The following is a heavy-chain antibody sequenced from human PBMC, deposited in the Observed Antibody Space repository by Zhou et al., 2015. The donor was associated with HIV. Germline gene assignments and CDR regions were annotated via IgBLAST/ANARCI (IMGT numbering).Heavy chain of an antibody. D-gene: IGHD3-10*01. J-gene: IGHJ5*02. Sequence: QVQLVQSGAEVKKPGSSVKVSCKASGGTFSSYAISWVRQAPGQGLEWMGGIIPIFGTANYAQKFQGRVTITADESTSTAYMELSSLRSEDTAVYYCARDNGYYGSGSYFWFDPWGQGTLVTVSS. CDR3: ARDNGYYGSGSYFWFDP. V-gene: IGHV1-69*01. CDR2: IIPIFGTA. CDR1: GGTFSSYA.